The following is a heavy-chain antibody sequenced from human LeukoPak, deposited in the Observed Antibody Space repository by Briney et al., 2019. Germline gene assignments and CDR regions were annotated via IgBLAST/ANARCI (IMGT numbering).Heavy chain of an antibody. D-gene: IGHD6-13*01. CDR1: GFTFSTYA. CDR3: ARDWYSSSREPDI. CDR2: ISGSGGST. J-gene: IGHJ3*02. Sequence: GGSLRLSCAASGFTFSTYAMSWVRQAPGKGLEWVSAISGSGGSTLYADSVKGRFTISRDNSKNTLFLQMNSLRAADTAVYYCARDWYSSSREPDIRGQGTMVTVSS. V-gene: IGHV3-23*01.